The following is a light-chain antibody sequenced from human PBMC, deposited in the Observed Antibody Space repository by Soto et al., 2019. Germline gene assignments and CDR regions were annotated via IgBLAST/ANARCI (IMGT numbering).Light chain of an antibody. Sequence: EIVLTKSPATLSLSPGERATLSCGASQTITSAYLAWYQLKPGLAPRLLFYDASNRATGVPDRFSGSGSGTDFTLTISRLEPEDFALYYCQQYDTSPLTFGVGTKVEIK. CDR1: QTITSAY. V-gene: IGKV3D-20*01. J-gene: IGKJ4*01. CDR3: QQYDTSPLT. CDR2: DAS.